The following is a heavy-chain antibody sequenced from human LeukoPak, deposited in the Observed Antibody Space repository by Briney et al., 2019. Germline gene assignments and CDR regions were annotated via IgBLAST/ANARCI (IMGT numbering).Heavy chain of an antibody. CDR2: ISGSGGST. V-gene: IGHV3-23*01. CDR3: AKVNDCSSTSCYGGPHFDY. CDR1: GFTFSSYA. J-gene: IGHJ4*02. Sequence: PGGSLRLSCAASGFTFSSYAMSWVRQAPGKGLEWVSAISGSGGSTYYADSVKGRFTISRDNSKNTLYLQMNSLRAEDTAVYYCAKVNDCSSTSCYGGPHFDYWGQGTLVTVSS. D-gene: IGHD2-2*01.